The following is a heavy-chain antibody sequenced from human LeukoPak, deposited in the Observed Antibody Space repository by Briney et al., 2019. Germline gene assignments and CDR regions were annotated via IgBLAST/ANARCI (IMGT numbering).Heavy chain of an antibody. J-gene: IGHJ4*02. D-gene: IGHD2-15*01. Sequence: GGSLRLSCAASGFTVSSNYMSWVRQAPGKGLEWVSAISNNGGYTYYADSVQGRFTISRDNSKSTLCLQMNSLRAEDTAVYYCAKQLGYCSDGSCYFPYWGQGTLVTVPS. V-gene: IGHV3-23*01. CDR1: GFTVSSNY. CDR3: AKQLGYCSDGSCYFPY. CDR2: ISNNGGYT.